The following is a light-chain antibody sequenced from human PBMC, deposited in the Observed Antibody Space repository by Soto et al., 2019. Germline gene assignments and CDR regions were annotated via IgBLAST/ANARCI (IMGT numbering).Light chain of an antibody. Sequence: IVLTQSPGTLSLFPGERATLSCRASQSVSSSDLAWYQQKPGQAPRLLIYGASSRATGIPDRFSGSGSGTDFTLTISRLEPEEFAVYYCQQYGSSSYTFGQGTKLEIK. CDR2: GAS. J-gene: IGKJ2*01. V-gene: IGKV3-20*01. CDR1: QSVSSSD. CDR3: QQYGSSSYT.